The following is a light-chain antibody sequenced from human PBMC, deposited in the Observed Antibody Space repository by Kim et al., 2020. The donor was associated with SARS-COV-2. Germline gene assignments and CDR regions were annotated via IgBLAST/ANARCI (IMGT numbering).Light chain of an antibody. Sequence: ASVGDRVTMTCRASQDIKNNLVWFQQKPGKAPRSLIYAASGLQSGVPSKFSGSGSGTDFTLTISSLQPEDFATYYCQQYQSYPVTFGQGTRLEIK. CDR3: QQYQSYPVT. V-gene: IGKV1-16*02. CDR2: AAS. CDR1: QDIKNN. J-gene: IGKJ5*01.